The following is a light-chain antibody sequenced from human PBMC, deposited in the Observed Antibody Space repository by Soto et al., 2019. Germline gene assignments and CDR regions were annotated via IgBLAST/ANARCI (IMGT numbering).Light chain of an antibody. Sequence: DIVMTQSPDSLAVSLGERATINCKSSQNLLYSPNNKNYLAWYQQKPGQPPKLLIYWASTRESGVPDRFSGSGSGTDFTLTISSLQAEDVAVYYCQQYYSSPPPTLGGGTNVEIK. V-gene: IGKV4-1*01. CDR2: WAS. CDR1: QNLLYSPNNKNY. CDR3: QQYYSSPPPT. J-gene: IGKJ4*01.